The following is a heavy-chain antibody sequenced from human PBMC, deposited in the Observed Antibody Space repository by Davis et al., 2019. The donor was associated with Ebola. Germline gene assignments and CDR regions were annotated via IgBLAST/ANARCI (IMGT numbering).Heavy chain of an antibody. CDR1: GFSFSNCW. J-gene: IGHJ4*02. CDR3: VKGWSGDRGDYESFDY. V-gene: IGHV3-30*02. D-gene: IGHD4-17*01. CDR2: TRSRGSIT. Sequence: GESLKISCAASGFSFSNCWMSWVRQAPGKGLEWVAFTRSRGSITIYADSVKGRFTISRDNSKNTLDLEMSGLRHEDTALYYCVKGWSGDRGDYESFDYWGQGTPVTVSS.